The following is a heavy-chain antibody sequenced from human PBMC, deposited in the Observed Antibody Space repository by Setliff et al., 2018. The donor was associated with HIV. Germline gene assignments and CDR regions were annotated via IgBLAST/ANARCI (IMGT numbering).Heavy chain of an antibody. CDR3: ASGYSSSSYFAY. CDR2: FYYRGGP. D-gene: IGHD6-6*01. CDR1: GVSIDTHY. Sequence: PSETLSLTCTVSGVSIDTHYWSWIRQPPGKGLEWVAHFYYRGGPRYNPSLRSRVTISGDMSKNQFSLKLHPMAAADTAVYFCASGYSSSSYFAYWGQGSLVTVPQ. J-gene: IGHJ4*02. V-gene: IGHV4-59*11.